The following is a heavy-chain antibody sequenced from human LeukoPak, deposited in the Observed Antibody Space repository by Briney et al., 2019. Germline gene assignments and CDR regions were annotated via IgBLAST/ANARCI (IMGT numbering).Heavy chain of an antibody. CDR3: ARRDFPHNWNDGY. D-gene: IGHD1-1*01. CDR1: GGSISSSRDY. V-gene: IGHV4-39*07. J-gene: IGHJ4*02. Sequence: SETLSLTCTVSGGSISSSRDYWAWIRQPPGKGLEWIANIYYSGSTYYSPSLKSRVTMSVDTSKNQFSLKLSSVTAADTAVYYCARRDFPHNWNDGYWGQGTLVAVSS. CDR2: IYYSGST.